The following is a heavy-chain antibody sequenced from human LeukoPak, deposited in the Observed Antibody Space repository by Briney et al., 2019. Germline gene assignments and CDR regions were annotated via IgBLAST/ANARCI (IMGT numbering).Heavy chain of an antibody. CDR3: AREHCSSTSCYTNEGFAY. CDR1: GGSISSGSYY. CDR2: IYTSGST. V-gene: IGHV4-61*02. J-gene: IGHJ4*02. D-gene: IGHD2-2*02. Sequence: SETLSLTCTVSGGSISSGSYYWSWIRQPAGKGLEWIGRIYTSGSTNYNPPLKSRVTISVVKYKNQFSLKLSSVSAAATAVYYCAREHCSSTSCYTNEGFAYWGQGTLVTVSS.